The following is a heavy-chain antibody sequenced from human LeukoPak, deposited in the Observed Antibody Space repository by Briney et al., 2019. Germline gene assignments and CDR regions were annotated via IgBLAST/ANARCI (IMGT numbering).Heavy chain of an antibody. CDR1: GFTFSSYW. V-gene: IGHV3-74*01. Sequence: GGSLRLSCAASGFTFSSYWMHWVRQAPGKGLVWVSRINSDGSSTSYADSVKGRLTISRDNAKNTLYLQMNSLRDEDTAVYYCARDRDHSNNWYIFLDYWGQGTLVTVSS. CDR3: ARDRDHSNNWYIFLDY. CDR2: INSDGSST. J-gene: IGHJ4*02. D-gene: IGHD6-13*01.